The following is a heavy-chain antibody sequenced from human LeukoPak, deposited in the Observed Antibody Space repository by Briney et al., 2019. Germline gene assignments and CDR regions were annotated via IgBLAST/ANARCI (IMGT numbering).Heavy chain of an antibody. CDR2: IKQDGSEK. CDR1: GFTFSSYW. Sequence: GGSLRLSCAASGFTFSSYWMSWVRQAPGKGLEWVANIKQDGSEKYYVDSVKGRFTISRDNAKNSLYLQMNSLTAADTAVYYCARALESNYDILTGFDYWGQGTLVTVSS. V-gene: IGHV3-7*03. CDR3: ARALESNYDILTGFDY. J-gene: IGHJ4*02. D-gene: IGHD3-9*01.